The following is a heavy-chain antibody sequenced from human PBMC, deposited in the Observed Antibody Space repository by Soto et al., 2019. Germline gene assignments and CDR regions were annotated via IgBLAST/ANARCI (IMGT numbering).Heavy chain of an antibody. Sequence: SETLSLTCTVSGGSISSSSYYWGWIRQPPGKGLEWIGSIYYSGSTYYNPSLKSRVTISVDTSKNQFSLKLSSVTAADTAVYYCASRDYYYYMDVWGKGTTVTVSS. CDR3: ASRDYYYYMDV. CDR1: GGSISSSSYY. V-gene: IGHV4-39*01. J-gene: IGHJ6*03. CDR2: IYYSGST.